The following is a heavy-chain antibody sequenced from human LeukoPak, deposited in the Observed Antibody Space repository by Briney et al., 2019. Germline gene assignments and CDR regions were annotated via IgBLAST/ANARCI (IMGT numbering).Heavy chain of an antibody. V-gene: IGHV3-11*01. J-gene: IGHJ3*02. Sequence: GGSLRLSCAASGFTFSDYYMSWIRQAPGKGLEWVSYISSSGSTIYYADSVKGRFTISRDNAKNSLYLQMNSLRAEDTAVYCCARGEPISSHLERGYSYGSAFDIWGQGTMVTVSS. D-gene: IGHD5-18*01. CDR3: ARGEPISSHLERGYSYGSAFDI. CDR2: ISSSGSTI. CDR1: GFTFSDYY.